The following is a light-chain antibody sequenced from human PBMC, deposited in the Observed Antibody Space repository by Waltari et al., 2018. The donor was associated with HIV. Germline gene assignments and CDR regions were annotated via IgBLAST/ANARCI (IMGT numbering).Light chain of an antibody. CDR3: SSYTSSSTNV. CDR1: SSDDGGYNY. J-gene: IGLJ1*01. Sequence: QSALTQPASVYGSPGKSITISCTGTSSDDGGYNYVPWYQQNTGKAPKLMIYEVSNRPSGVSNRFSCSKSGNTASLTISGLQAGDEADYYCSSYTSSSTNVFGTGTKVTVL. CDR2: EVS. V-gene: IGLV2-14*01.